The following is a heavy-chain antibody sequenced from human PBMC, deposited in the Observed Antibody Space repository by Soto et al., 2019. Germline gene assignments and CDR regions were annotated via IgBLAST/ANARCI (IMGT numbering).Heavy chain of an antibody. CDR1: GYSFTTFS. D-gene: IGHD3-9*01. Sequence: PGESLKISGKSSGYSFTTFSIAWMRQLPGKGLEWSGIIYPGDSDIRYSPSSQGQVTVSADKSISTAYLQWSSLKASDTALYLCARRRRSDWCIESWGQGTLVTVSS. CDR3: ARRRRSDWCIES. V-gene: IGHV5-51*01. CDR2: IYPGDSDI. J-gene: IGHJ4*02.